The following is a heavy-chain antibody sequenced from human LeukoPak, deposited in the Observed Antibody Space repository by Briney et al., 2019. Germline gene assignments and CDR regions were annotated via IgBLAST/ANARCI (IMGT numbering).Heavy chain of an antibody. D-gene: IGHD2-15*01. CDR2: IFYSGST. CDR3: ARGGPYCSGGGCYSRTSNWFDP. Sequence: PSETLSLTCTVSSGSISTSNYYWGWVRQPPGKALEWIGNIFYSGSTYYSPSLKSRVTISLDTSRNQFSLKLSSVTATDTAVYYCARGGPYCSGGGCYSRTSNWFDPWGQGTLVTVSS. J-gene: IGHJ5*02. V-gene: IGHV4-39*07. CDR1: SGSISTSNYY.